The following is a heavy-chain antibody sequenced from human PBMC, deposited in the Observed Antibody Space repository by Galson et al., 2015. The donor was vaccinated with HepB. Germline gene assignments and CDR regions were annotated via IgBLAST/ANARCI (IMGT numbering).Heavy chain of an antibody. Sequence: LSLTCTVSGGSISSYYWSWIRQPPGKGLEWIGYIYYSGSANYNPSLKSRVTISVDTSKNQFSLKLSSVTAADTAVYYCARAASLKGAFDIWGQGTMVTVSS. CDR2: IYYSGSA. CDR1: GGSISSYY. CDR3: ARAASLKGAFDI. V-gene: IGHV4-59*01. J-gene: IGHJ3*02.